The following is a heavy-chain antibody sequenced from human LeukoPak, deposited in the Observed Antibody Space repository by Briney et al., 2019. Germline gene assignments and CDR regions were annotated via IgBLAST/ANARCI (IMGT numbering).Heavy chain of an antibody. V-gene: IGHV4-39*07. CDR3: ARAGIAAARPAGWFDP. Sequence: SETLSLTCGVSGGSIGSSSYYWGWIRQSPGKGLEWIGSIYYSGSTYYNPSLQSRVTISVDMSANQFSLKLISVTAADTAVYYCARAGIAAARPAGWFDPWGQGTLVTVSS. D-gene: IGHD6-13*01. CDR2: IYYSGST. J-gene: IGHJ5*02. CDR1: GGSIGSSSYY.